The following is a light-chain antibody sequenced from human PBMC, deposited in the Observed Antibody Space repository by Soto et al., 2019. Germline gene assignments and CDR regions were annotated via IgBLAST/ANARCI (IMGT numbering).Light chain of an antibody. V-gene: IGKV3-20*01. Sequence: EIVLTQSPGTLSSSPGERATLSCRASQSVSSSYLAWYQKKPGQAPRLLIYGASSRATGIPDRFSGSGSGTDFTLTISRLEPEDFAVYYCQQYGSSPFITFGQGTRLEIK. CDR2: GAS. CDR1: QSVSSSY. CDR3: QQYGSSPFIT. J-gene: IGKJ5*01.